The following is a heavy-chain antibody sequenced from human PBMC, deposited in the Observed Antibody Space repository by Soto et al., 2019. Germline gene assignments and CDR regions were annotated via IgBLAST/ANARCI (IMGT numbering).Heavy chain of an antibody. J-gene: IGHJ6*02. D-gene: IGHD3-10*01. CDR2: IYYSGST. V-gene: IGHV4-59*01. CDR3: ARVSGIRYYYGMDV. Sequence: SETLSLTCTVSGGSISSYYWSWVRQPPGKGLEWIGYIYYSGSTNYNPSLKSRVTISVDTSKNQFSLKLSSVTAADTAVYYCARVSGIRYYYGMDVWGQGTTVTVS. CDR1: GGSISSYY.